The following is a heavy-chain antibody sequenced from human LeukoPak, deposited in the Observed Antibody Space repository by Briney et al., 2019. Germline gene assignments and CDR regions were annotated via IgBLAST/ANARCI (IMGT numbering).Heavy chain of an antibody. Sequence: GGSLRLSCAASGFTFSGSPILWVRQASGKGLEWVGRIRSKADNYATAYAASVQGRCTISRDGSKSTAYLQLNSLKTEDTAVYYCTQSNYWGQGALVTVSS. CDR1: GFTFSGSP. CDR2: IRSKADNYAT. J-gene: IGHJ4*02. CDR3: TQSNY. V-gene: IGHV3-73*01.